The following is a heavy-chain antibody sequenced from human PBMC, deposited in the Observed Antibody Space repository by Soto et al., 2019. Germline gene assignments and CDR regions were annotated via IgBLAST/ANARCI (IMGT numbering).Heavy chain of an antibody. D-gene: IGHD5-12*01. V-gene: IGHV5-51*01. CDR3: ATADGYEIEY. CDR2: IYPGDSDT. CDR1: GYSFVSYW. Sequence: GESLNVYCKGSGYSFVSYWIGWGRQMPGKGLEWMWIIYPGDSDTRYSPSFQGQVTISAEQSITTIYLQWSSLKASDTAMYYCATADGYEIEYWGQGTLVTDSS. J-gene: IGHJ4*02.